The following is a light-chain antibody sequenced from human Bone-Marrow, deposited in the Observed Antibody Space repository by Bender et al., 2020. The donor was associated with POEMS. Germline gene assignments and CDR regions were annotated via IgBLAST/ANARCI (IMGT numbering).Light chain of an antibody. CDR3: SSYAGSNNYV. V-gene: IGLV2-8*01. J-gene: IGLJ1*01. CDR2: EFN. Sequence: SALTQPPSASGSPGQSVTISCTGTSSDVGGYDYVSWYQQHPGKAPKLIISEFNKRPSGVPDRFSGSKSGNTASLTVSGLQADDEADYYCSSYAGSNNYVFGTGTKVSVL. CDR1: SSDVGGYDY.